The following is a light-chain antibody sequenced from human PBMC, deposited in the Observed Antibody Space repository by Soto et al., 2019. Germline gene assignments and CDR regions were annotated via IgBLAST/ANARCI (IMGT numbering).Light chain of an antibody. CDR3: QQRDDLYT. Sequence: EIVLTQSPGTLSLSPGERATLSCRASQSVSSSSLTWYQQKPGQAPRLLIYGASTRATGIPDRFSGSGSGTDFSLTISRLEPEDFAVYFCQQRDDLYTFGQGTKLQIK. V-gene: IGKV3-20*01. CDR2: GAS. CDR1: QSVSSSS. J-gene: IGKJ2*01.